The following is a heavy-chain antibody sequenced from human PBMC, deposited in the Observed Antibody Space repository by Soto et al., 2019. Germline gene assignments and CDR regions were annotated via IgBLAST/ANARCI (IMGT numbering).Heavy chain of an antibody. CDR2: ISYDGRNK. CDR1: GFTFRNYG. V-gene: IGHV3-30*18. CDR3: AKEGGYSYGYPFDY. J-gene: IGHJ4*02. Sequence: GGSLRLSCEASGFTFRNYGMHRARQAPGKGLEWVAVISYDGRNKYYADSVKGRFTISRDNSKNTLYLQMNSLRAEDTAVYYCAKEGGYSYGYPFDYWGQGTLVTSPQ. D-gene: IGHD5-18*01.